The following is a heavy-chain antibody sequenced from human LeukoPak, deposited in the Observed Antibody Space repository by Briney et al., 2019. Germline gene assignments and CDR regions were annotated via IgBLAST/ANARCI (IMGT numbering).Heavy chain of an antibody. J-gene: IGHJ1*01. Sequence: GGSLRLSCAASGFTFSSYSMNWVRQAPGKGLEWVSSISSGSSCIYYADSVKGRFTISRDNAKNSLYLQMNSLRAEDTAVYYCAGASDSSGYYSYFDHWGQGTLVTVSS. CDR2: ISSGSSCI. V-gene: IGHV3-21*01. CDR3: AGASDSSGYYSYFDH. CDR1: GFTFSSYS. D-gene: IGHD3-22*01.